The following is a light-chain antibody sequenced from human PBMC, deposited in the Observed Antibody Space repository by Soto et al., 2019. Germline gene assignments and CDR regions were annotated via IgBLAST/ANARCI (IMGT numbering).Light chain of an antibody. CDR2: GAS. CDR3: QLYNNWPPMYT. CDR1: QSVSSN. V-gene: IGKV3-15*01. J-gene: IGKJ2*01. Sequence: EIVMTQSPATLSVSPGERATLSCRASQSVSSNLAWYQQKPGQAPRLLIYGASTRATGIPARFSGSGSGTEFTLTVSSLQSEDVAVYYCQLYNNWPPMYTFGQGTKLEIK.